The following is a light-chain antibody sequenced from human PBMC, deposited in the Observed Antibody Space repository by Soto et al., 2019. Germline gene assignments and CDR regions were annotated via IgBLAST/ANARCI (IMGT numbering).Light chain of an antibody. Sequence: DIVMTQSPDSLAVSLGERATVNCKSSQRVLYSSINKNYLAWYQQKPGQPPKLLIYCASTRESGVPDRFSGSGSATDFTLNISSLQAEDVAVYYCQQYYSTPNTFGQGTELEI. J-gene: IGKJ2*01. CDR1: QRVLYSSINKNY. CDR2: CAS. CDR3: QQYYSTPNT. V-gene: IGKV4-1*01.